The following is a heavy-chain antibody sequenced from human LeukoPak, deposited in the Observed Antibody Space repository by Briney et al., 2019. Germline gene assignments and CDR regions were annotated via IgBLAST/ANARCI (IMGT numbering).Heavy chain of an antibody. CDR1: GFTFSSYA. CDR3: ARSNLGYYYYYMDV. V-gene: IGHV3-30-3*01. J-gene: IGHJ6*03. Sequence: GGSLRLSCAASGFTFSSYAMHWVRQAPGKGLEWVAVISYDGSNKYYADSVEGRFTISRDNSKNTLYLQMNSLRAEDTAVYYCARSNLGYYYYYMDVWGKGTTVTVSS. CDR2: ISYDGSNK.